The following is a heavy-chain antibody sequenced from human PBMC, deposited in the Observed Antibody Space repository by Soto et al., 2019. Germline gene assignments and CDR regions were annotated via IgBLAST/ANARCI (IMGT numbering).Heavy chain of an antibody. D-gene: IGHD3-22*01. V-gene: IGHV3-23*01. Sequence: GGSLRLSCAASGFTFSSYAMSWVRQAPGKGLEWVSAISGSGGSTYYADSVKGRFTISRDNSKNTLYLQMNSLRAEDTAVYYCAKSDSKPTYYYDSSGKLVDYWGQGTLVTVSS. J-gene: IGHJ4*02. CDR1: GFTFSSYA. CDR3: AKSDSKPTYYYDSSGKLVDY. CDR2: ISGSGGST.